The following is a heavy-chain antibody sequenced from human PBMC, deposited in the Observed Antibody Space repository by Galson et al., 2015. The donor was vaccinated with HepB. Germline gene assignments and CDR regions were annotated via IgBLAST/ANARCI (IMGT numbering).Heavy chain of an antibody. CDR1: GYTFTSYG. J-gene: IGHJ4*02. D-gene: IGHD3-22*01. Sequence: SVKVSCKASGYTFTSYGISWVRQAPGQGLEWMGWISAYNGNTNYAQKLQGRVTMTTDTSTSTAYMELRSLRSDDTAVYYCARDGLITMIVVVTRGLDYWGQGTLVTVSS. CDR2: ISAYNGNT. CDR3: ARDGLITMIVVVTRGLDY. V-gene: IGHV1-18*01.